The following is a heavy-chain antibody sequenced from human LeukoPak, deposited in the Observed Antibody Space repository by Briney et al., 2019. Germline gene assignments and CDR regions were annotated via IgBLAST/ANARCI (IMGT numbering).Heavy chain of an antibody. CDR3: ARSHLRRSDY. V-gene: IGHV4-34*01. J-gene: IGHJ4*02. CDR1: GGSFSGYY. Sequence: SETLSLTCAVYGGSFSGYYWSWIRQPPGKGLEWIGEINHSGSTNYNPSLKSRVTISVDTSKNQFSLKLSSVTAADTAVYYCARSHLRRSDYWGQGTLVTVSP. CDR2: INHSGST.